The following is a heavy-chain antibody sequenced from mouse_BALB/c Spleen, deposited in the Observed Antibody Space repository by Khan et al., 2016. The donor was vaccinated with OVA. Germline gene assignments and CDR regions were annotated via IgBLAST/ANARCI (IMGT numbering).Heavy chain of an antibody. Sequence: QLEESGPGLVKPSQSLPLTCTVTGYSITSDYAWNWIRQFPGNKLEWMGYISYSGNTKYNPSLKSRISVTRDTSKNQIFLQLNSVTAEDTATYYCARVYGGDFDYWGQGTTLTVSS. V-gene: IGHV3-2*02. CDR3: ARVYGGDFDY. D-gene: IGHD2-10*02. J-gene: IGHJ2*01. CDR2: ISYSGNT. CDR1: GYSITSDYA.